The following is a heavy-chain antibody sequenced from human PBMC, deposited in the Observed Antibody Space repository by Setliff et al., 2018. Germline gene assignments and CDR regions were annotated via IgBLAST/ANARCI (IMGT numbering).Heavy chain of an antibody. CDR3: ARGLLRYYYGSGSYDY. J-gene: IGHJ4*02. CDR1: GYTFTSYG. D-gene: IGHD3-10*01. V-gene: IGHV1-2*04. CDR2: INPNSGGT. Sequence: GASVKVSCKASGYTFTSYGISWVRQAPGQGLEWMGWINPNSGGTNYAQKFQGWVTLTRDTSISTAYMELSRLRSDDTAVYYCARGLLRYYYGSGSYDYWGQGTLVTVSS.